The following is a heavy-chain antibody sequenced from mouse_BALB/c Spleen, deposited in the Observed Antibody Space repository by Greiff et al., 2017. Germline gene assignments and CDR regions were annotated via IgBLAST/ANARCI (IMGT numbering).Heavy chain of an antibody. CDR3: ARSGDGRYYYAMDY. J-gene: IGHJ4*01. CDR2: ISYSGST. Sequence: EVQLVESGPSLVKPSQTLSLTCSVTGDSITSGYWNWIRKFPGNKLEYMGYISYSGSTYYNPSLKSRISITRDTSKNQYYLQLNSVTTEDTATYYCARSGDGRYYYAMDYWGQGTSVTVSS. V-gene: IGHV3-8*02. D-gene: IGHD2-3*01. CDR1: GDSITSGY.